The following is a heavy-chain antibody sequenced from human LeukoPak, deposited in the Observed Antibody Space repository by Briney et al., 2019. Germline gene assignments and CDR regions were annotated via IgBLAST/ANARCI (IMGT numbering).Heavy chain of an antibody. V-gene: IGHV3-21*04. CDR3: AKDIDYGSGTYFKSFDY. J-gene: IGHJ4*02. CDR1: GFTFSSYS. Sequence: GGSLRLSCAASGFTFSSYSMNWVRQAPGKGLEWVSSISSSSSYIYYADSVKGRFTISRDNAKKSLYLQMNSLRADDMALCYCAKDIDYGSGTYFKSFDYWGQGTRVAVSS. CDR2: ISSSSSYI. D-gene: IGHD3-10*01.